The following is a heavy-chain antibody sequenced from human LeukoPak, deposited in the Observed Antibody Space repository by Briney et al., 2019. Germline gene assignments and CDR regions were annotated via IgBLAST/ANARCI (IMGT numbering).Heavy chain of an antibody. CDR3: ARSPGDYVWGSYRYFDY. V-gene: IGHV4-61*01. D-gene: IGHD3-16*02. CDR2: IYYSGST. CDR1: GGSVSSGSYY. Sequence: PSETLSLTCTVSGGSVSSGSYYWSWIRQPPGKGLEWIGYIYYSGSTNYNPSLKSRVTISVDTSKNQFSLKLSSVTAADTAAYYCARSPGDYVWGSYRYFDYWGQGTLVTVSS. J-gene: IGHJ4*02.